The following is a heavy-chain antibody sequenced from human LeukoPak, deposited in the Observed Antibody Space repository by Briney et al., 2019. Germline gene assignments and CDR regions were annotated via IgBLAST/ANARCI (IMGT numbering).Heavy chain of an antibody. CDR1: GFTFSSYG. J-gene: IGHJ4*02. CDR3: AKTPLGYDSSGKYYFDY. Sequence: GGSLRLSCAASGFTFSSYGMHWVRQAPGKGLEWVAFIRYDGSNKYYADSVKGRFTISRDNSKNTLYLQMNSLRAEDTAVYYCAKTPLGYDSSGKYYFDYWGQGTLVTVSS. CDR2: IRYDGSNK. V-gene: IGHV3-30*02. D-gene: IGHD3-22*01.